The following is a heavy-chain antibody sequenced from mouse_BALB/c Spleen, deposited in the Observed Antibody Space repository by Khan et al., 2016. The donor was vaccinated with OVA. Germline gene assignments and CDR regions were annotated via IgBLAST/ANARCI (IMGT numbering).Heavy chain of an antibody. CDR2: INPHIGET. CDR1: GYSFTGYF. Sequence: VQLQQSGPELVKPGASVKISCKASGYSFTGYFMNWVMQSHGKSLEWIGRINPHIGETLYNQKFKGKATLTVDESSSTAHMELQSLASEDSAVYYCARKSGSDFDYWGQGTTLTVSS. D-gene: IGHD1-3*01. V-gene: IGHV1-20*02. J-gene: IGHJ2*01. CDR3: ARKSGSDFDY.